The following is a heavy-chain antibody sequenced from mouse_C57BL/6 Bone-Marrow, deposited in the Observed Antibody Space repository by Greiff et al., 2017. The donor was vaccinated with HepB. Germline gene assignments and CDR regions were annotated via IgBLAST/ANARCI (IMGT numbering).Heavy chain of an antibody. CDR2: SRNKANDYKT. Sequence: EVQVVESGGGLVQSGRSLRLSCATSGFTFSDFYMEWVRQAPGKGLEWIAASRNKANDYKTEYSASVKGRFIVSRDTSPSILYLQMNALRAEDTAIYYCARDAEGAMDYWGQGTSVTVSS. V-gene: IGHV7-1*01. CDR3: ARDAEGAMDY. CDR1: GFTFSDFY. J-gene: IGHJ4*01.